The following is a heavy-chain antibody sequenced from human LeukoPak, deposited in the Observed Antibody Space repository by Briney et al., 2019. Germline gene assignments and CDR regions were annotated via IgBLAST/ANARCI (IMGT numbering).Heavy chain of an antibody. CDR1: GSTFSSYV. Sequence: QPGGSLRLSCAASGSTFSSYVMSWVRQAPGKGLEWVSVISGSGGNTFYADSVKGRFTISRDNSKNTLYLQMNSLRADDTAVYFCAKGGYDVLTGLDYWGQGTLVTVSS. V-gene: IGHV3-23*01. CDR2: ISGSGGNT. D-gene: IGHD3-9*01. CDR3: AKGGYDVLTGLDY. J-gene: IGHJ4*02.